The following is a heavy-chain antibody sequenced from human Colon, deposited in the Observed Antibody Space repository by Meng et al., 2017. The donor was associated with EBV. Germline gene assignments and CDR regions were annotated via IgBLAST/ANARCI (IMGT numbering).Heavy chain of an antibody. V-gene: IGHV4-30-2*01. D-gene: IGHD3-10*01. Sequence: QLQASGSGLVRPSQTLSLTFVVSGDSITSGDYSWTWIRQPPGKGLEWIGYIYHGVNIYYTPSLRSRVTISVDKSRNQFSLKLTSVSAADTAVYYCVRDTRRGGGWFDPWGQGTLVTVSS. CDR2: IYHGVNI. CDR3: VRDTRRGGGWFDP. J-gene: IGHJ5*02. CDR1: GDSITSGDYS.